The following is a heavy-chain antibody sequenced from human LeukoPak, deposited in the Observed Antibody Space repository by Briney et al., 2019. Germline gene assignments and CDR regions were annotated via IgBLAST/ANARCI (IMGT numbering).Heavy chain of an antibody. V-gene: IGHV3-43*02. Sequence: PGGSLRLSCAASGFTFDDYAMHWVRQAPGKGLEWVSLISGDGGSTYYADSVKGRFTISRDNGKNSLYLQMNSLRTEDTALYYCAKIFPVDCSSTSCYIPVWGQGTLVTVSS. J-gene: IGHJ4*02. CDR3: AKIFPVDCSSTSCYIPV. D-gene: IGHD2-2*02. CDR1: GFTFDDYA. CDR2: ISGDGGST.